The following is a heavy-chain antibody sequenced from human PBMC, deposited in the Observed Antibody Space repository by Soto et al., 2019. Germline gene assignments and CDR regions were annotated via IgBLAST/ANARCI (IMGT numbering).Heavy chain of an antibody. Sequence: GGSLRLSCAAPGFTFSTMNWVRQAPAKGLEWVSSITTTSSNIYYADSVNGRFTISRDNAKNSLYLQMNSLRAEDTAVYYCARDTGYCSDTRCWNWFDPWGQGTLVTVSS. J-gene: IGHJ5*02. CDR3: ARDTGYCSDTRCWNWFDP. V-gene: IGHV3-21*01. CDR1: GFTFST. CDR2: ITTTSSNI. D-gene: IGHD2-2*01.